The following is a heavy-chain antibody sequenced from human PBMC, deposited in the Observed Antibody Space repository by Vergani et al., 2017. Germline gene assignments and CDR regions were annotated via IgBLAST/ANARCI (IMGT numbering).Heavy chain of an antibody. CDR1: GFTFSGSA. Sequence: EVQLVESGGGLVQPGGSLKLSCAASGFTFSGSAMHWVRQASGKGLEWVGRIRSKANSYSTAYAASVKGRFTISRDDSKNPAYLQMNSLKTEDTAVYYCTSLGIVVARDAFDIWGQGTMVTVSS. V-gene: IGHV3-73*02. J-gene: IGHJ3*02. D-gene: IGHD1-26*01. CDR2: IRSKANSYST. CDR3: TSLGIVVARDAFDI.